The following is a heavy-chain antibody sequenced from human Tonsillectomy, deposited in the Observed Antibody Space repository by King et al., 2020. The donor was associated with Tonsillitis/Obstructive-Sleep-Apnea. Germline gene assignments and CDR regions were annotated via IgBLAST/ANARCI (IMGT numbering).Heavy chain of an antibody. J-gene: IGHJ4*02. D-gene: IGHD6-19*01. CDR1: GFTFSSYA. Sequence: DVQLVESGGGLVQPGGGSLRLSCAASGFTFSSYAMSWVRQAPGKGLEWVSTISGGGGNTYYADSVKGRFTISRDYSKNTLYLQMNSLRAEDTAVYYCAKERSSSGWYHSHSLDYWGQGTLVTVSS. CDR2: ISGGGGNT. CDR3: AKERSSSGWYHSHSLDY. V-gene: IGHV3-23*04.